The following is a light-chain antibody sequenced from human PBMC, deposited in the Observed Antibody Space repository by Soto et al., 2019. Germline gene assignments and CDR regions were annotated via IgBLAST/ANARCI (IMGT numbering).Light chain of an antibody. V-gene: IGKV1-27*01. J-gene: IGKJ4*01. CDR1: QDISTY. CDR3: QEYDNAPLT. Sequence: DIQMTQAPSSLPASVGDRVTITCRARQDISTYLAWYQQKPGKVPKLLISPAYTLQSGVPPRFSGSGSGTDFTLTISSLQPEDVANYYCQEYDNAPLTFGGGTKVEIK. CDR2: PAY.